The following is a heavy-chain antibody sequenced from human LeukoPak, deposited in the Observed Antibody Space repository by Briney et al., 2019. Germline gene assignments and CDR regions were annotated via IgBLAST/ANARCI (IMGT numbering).Heavy chain of an antibody. J-gene: IGHJ2*01. CDR2: INHVGSI. CDR3: ARGHWDFDL. V-gene: IGHV4-34*01. Sequence: SETLSLTCVVYGGSFSRSYWSWIRQPPGKGLEWIGEINHVGSINYNPSLKSRVTISVDTSKNQFSLKLISVPAADTAVYFCARGHWDFDLWGRGALVTVSS. CDR1: GGSFSRSY.